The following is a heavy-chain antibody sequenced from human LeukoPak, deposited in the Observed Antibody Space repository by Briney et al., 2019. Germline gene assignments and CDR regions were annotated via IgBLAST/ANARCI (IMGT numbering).Heavy chain of an antibody. V-gene: IGHV3-11*03. CDR3: ASSVVPAAILWFDP. CDR1: GLTFSDYY. D-gene: IGHD2-2*02. CDR2: ISSSSSYT. Sequence: SLRLSCAASGLTFSDYYMSWIRQAPGKGLEWVSYISSSSSYTNYADSVKGRFTISRDNAKNSLYLQMNSLRAEDTAVYYCASSVVPAAILWFDPWGQGTLVTVSS. J-gene: IGHJ5*02.